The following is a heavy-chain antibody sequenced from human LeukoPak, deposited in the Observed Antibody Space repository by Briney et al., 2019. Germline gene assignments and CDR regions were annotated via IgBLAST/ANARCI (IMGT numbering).Heavy chain of an antibody. CDR1: GGSMSSYY. J-gene: IGHJ4*02. CDR3: ARSDSSSWPFDY. V-gene: IGHV4-4*07. D-gene: IGHD6-13*01. CDR2: MYSSGST. Sequence: SKTLSLTCIVSGGSMSSYYWSWIRQPAGKGLEWIGRMYSSGSTNYNPSLKSRVIMSLDTSKNQFSLKLSSVTAADTAVYYCARSDSSSWPFDYWGQGTLVTVPS.